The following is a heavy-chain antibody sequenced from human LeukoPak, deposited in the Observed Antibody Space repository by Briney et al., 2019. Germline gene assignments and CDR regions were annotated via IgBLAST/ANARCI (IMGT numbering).Heavy chain of an antibody. Sequence: PGGSLRLSCAASGFSFSNYWMNWVRQAPGKGLEWVANIKQDGSEKYYVDSVKGRFTISRDNAKNSLYLQMNSLRAEDTAVYYCASGGYSFGYWGQGTLVTVPS. J-gene: IGHJ4*02. D-gene: IGHD5-18*01. CDR2: IKQDGSEK. V-gene: IGHV3-7*03. CDR3: ASGGYSFGY. CDR1: GFSFSNYW.